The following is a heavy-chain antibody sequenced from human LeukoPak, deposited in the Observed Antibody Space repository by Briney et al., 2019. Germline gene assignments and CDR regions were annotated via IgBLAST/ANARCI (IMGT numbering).Heavy chain of an antibody. V-gene: IGHV1-69*10. CDR1: GGTFTSYT. CDR3: ARDWSGYYMYDGMDV. CDR2: FTPIVGVA. J-gene: IGHJ6*01. Sequence: SVKVSCTASGGTFTSYTISWVREAPGQGIEWMGGFTPIVGVANYAQKVQARVTLTADRSTSTAYMQLSSLSSEETAGYYCARDWSGYYMYDGMDVWGQGTTVTGSS. D-gene: IGHD3-3*01.